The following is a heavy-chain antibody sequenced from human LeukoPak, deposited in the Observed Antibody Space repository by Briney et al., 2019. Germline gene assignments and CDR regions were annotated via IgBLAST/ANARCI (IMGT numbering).Heavy chain of an antibody. J-gene: IGHJ4*02. CDR1: GFTFSSHD. CDR3: AKDYYGAPFDY. D-gene: IGHD4-17*01. V-gene: IGHV3-23*01. CDR2: ISESGDIT. Sequence: GGSLRLSCAASGFTFSSHDMSWVRQAPGKGLEWVSGISESGDITYYADSVQGRFTISRDNSKNTLYLQMNSLRVEDTAVYYCAKDYYGAPFDYWGQGTLVTVSS.